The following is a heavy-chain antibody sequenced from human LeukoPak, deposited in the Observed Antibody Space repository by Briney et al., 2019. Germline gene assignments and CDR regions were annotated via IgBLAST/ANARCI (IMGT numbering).Heavy chain of an antibody. CDR2: ISAYNGNT. CDR1: GYTFTSYG. J-gene: IGHJ4*02. Sequence: ASVKVSCKASGYTFTSYGISWVRQAPGQGLEWMGWISAYNGNTNYAQKFQGRVTMTTDTSTSTAYMELRSLRSDDTAVYYCARGRNYYDSSGPGFDYWGQGTLVTVSS. D-gene: IGHD3-22*01. V-gene: IGHV1-18*01. CDR3: ARGRNYYDSSGPGFDY.